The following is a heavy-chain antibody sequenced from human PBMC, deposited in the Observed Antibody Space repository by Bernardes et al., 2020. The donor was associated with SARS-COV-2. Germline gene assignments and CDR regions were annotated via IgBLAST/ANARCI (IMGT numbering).Heavy chain of an antibody. CDR1: GFTSSNAW. V-gene: IGHV3-15*01. Sequence: GGSLRLSCAASGFTSSNAWMTWVRQAPGKGLEWVGRIKSKTAGGTIDYAASVKGRFTISRDDSKNTVYLQMNSLKTEDTAVYYCTTPVTIYPNDYWGQGT. CDR3: TTPVTIYPNDY. D-gene: IGHD4-4*01. CDR2: IKSKTAGGTI. J-gene: IGHJ4*02.